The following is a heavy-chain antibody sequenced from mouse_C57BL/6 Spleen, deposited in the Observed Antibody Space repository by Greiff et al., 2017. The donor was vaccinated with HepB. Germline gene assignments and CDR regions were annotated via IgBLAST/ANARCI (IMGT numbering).Heavy chain of an antibody. Sequence: VQLQQPGAELVKPGASVKLSCKASGYTFTSYWMHWVKQRPGQGLEWIGMIHPNSGSTNYNEKFKSKATMTVDKSSSTAYMQLSSLTSEDSAVYYCARCYGYYSAMDYWGQGTSVTVSS. CDR2: IHPNSGST. CDR3: ARCYGYYSAMDY. CDR1: GYTFTSYW. J-gene: IGHJ4*01. V-gene: IGHV1-64*01. D-gene: IGHD2-3*01.